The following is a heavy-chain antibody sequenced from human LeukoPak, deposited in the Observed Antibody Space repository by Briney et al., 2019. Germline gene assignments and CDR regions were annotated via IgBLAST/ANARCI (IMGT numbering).Heavy chain of an antibody. CDR1: GFTFSSYV. CDR3: AREDYGDYVSYFDY. Sequence: GGSLRLSCAASGFTFSSYVMHWVRQAPGKGLEWVAVIWYDGSNKYYADSVKGRFTISRDNSKNTLYLQMNSLRAEDTAVYYCAREDYGDYVSYFDYWGQGTLVTVSS. V-gene: IGHV3-33*01. CDR2: IWYDGSNK. D-gene: IGHD4-17*01. J-gene: IGHJ4*02.